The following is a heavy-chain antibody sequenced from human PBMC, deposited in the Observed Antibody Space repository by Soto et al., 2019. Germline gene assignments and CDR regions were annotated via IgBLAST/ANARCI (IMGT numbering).Heavy chain of an antibody. CDR2: INHSGSA. V-gene: IGHV4-34*01. CDR1: GGSFSGYI. D-gene: IGHD2-15*01. Sequence: SETLSLTCDVYGGSFSGYIWTWIRQTPGKGLQWIGQINHSGSANYNPSLKSRVTISVDTSKNQFSLKLSSVTAADTAVYYCARVGCSGGSYSNYYYYYGMDVWGQGTTVTVSS. CDR3: ARVGCSGGSYSNYYYYYGMDV. J-gene: IGHJ6*02.